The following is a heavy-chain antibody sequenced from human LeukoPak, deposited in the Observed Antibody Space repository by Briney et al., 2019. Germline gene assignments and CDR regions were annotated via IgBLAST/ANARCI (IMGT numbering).Heavy chain of an antibody. Sequence: ASAKVSCKASGYTFTGYYMHWVRQAPGQGLEWMGWINPNSGGTNYAQKFQGRVTMTRDTSISTAYMELSRLRSDDTAVYYCARNGVGATPLDYWGQGTLVTVSS. CDR1: GYTFTGYY. CDR3: ARNGVGATPLDY. J-gene: IGHJ4*02. V-gene: IGHV1-2*02. CDR2: INPNSGGT. D-gene: IGHD1-26*01.